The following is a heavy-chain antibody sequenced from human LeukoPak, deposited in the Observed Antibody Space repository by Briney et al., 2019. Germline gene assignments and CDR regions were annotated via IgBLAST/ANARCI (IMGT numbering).Heavy chain of an antibody. CDR2: IYYSGST. J-gene: IGHJ5*02. V-gene: IGHV4-39*07. Sequence: TSETLSLTCTVSGGSISSSSYYWGWIRQPPGKGLEWIGSIYYSGSTYYNPSLKSRVTISVDTSKNQFSLKLSSVTAADTAVYYCARDSGGSGSDWFDPWGQGTLVTVSS. CDR3: ARDSGGSGSDWFDP. D-gene: IGHD3-10*01. CDR1: GGSISSSSYY.